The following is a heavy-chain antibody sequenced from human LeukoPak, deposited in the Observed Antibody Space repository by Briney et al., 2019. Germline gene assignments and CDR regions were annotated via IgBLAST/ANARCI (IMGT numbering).Heavy chain of an antibody. D-gene: IGHD5-18*01. CDR3: ARELRGYSYVIDY. CDR2: INHSGST. CDR1: GGSFSGYY. V-gene: IGHV4-34*01. J-gene: IGHJ4*02. Sequence: PSETLSLTCAVYGGSFSGYYWSWIRQPPGKGLEWIGEINHSGSTNYNPSLKGRVTISVDTSKNQFSLKLSPVTAADTAVYYCARELRGYSYVIDYWGQGTLVTVSS.